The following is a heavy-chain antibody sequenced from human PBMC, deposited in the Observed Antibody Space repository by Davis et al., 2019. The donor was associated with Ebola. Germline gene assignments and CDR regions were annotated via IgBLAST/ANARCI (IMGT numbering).Heavy chain of an antibody. CDR1: GGTFSSYA. V-gene: IGHV1-69*13. CDR3: ARVAYDSSGYYRGWVRSDAFDI. J-gene: IGHJ3*02. Sequence: SVKVSCKASGGTFSSYAISWVRQTPGQGLEWMGGIIPIFGTANYAQKFQGRVTITADESTSTAYMELSSLRSEDTAVYYCARVAYDSSGYYRGWVRSDAFDIWGQGTMVTVSS. D-gene: IGHD3-22*01. CDR2: IIPIFGTA.